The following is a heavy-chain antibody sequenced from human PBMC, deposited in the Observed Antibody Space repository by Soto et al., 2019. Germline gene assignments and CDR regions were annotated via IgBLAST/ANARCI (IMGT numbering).Heavy chain of an antibody. CDR3: ARRYSGYDFDY. Sequence: QVQLQQWGAGLLKPSETLSLTCAVYGGSFSGYYWSWIRQSPGKGLEWIGEINHSGSTNYNPSLKSRFTILVDTSKNQFSLKLSSVTAADTAVYYCARRYSGYDFDYWGQGTLVTVSS. CDR1: GGSFSGYY. CDR2: INHSGST. D-gene: IGHD5-12*01. J-gene: IGHJ4*02. V-gene: IGHV4-34*01.